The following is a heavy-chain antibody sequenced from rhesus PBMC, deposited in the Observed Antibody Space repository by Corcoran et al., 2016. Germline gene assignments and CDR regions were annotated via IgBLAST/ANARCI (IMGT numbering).Heavy chain of an antibody. Sequence: QVQLQESGPGLVKPSETLSLTCAVSGGSVSSNWWSWIRPPPGKGLEWIGEINGNGGSTNDNPSLKSRVTISKDASKNQFSLKLSSVTAADTAVYYCARDHAVGTFFDYWGQGLLVTVSS. CDR3: ARDHAVGTFFDY. CDR1: GGSVSSNW. D-gene: IGHD5-24*01. J-gene: IGHJ4*01. V-gene: IGHV4-80*01. CDR2: INGNGGST.